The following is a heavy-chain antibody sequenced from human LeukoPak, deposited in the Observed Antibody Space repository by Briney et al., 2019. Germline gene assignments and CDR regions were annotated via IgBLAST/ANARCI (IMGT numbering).Heavy chain of an antibody. D-gene: IGHD3-22*01. Sequence: HAASVKVSCKASGYTFTSYGISWVRQAPGQGLEWMGWISAYNGNTNYAQKLQGRVTMTTDTSTSTAYMELSSLRSEDTAVYYCARDVRDSSGYYSDYFDYWGQGTLVTVSS. CDR3: ARDVRDSSGYYSDYFDY. CDR1: GYTFTSYG. J-gene: IGHJ4*02. CDR2: ISAYNGNT. V-gene: IGHV1-18*01.